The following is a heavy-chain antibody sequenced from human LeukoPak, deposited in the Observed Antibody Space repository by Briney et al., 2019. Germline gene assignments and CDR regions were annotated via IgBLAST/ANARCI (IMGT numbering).Heavy chain of an antibody. CDR3: ARGGYNWNYVWEFDP. Sequence: GGSLTLSCAASGFTFSSYSMNWVRQAPGKGLEWVSSISSSSSSYIYYADSVQGRFTISRDNAKNSLYLQMNSLRAEDTAVYYCARGGYNWNYVWEFDPWGQGTLVTVSS. J-gene: IGHJ5*02. D-gene: IGHD1-7*01. V-gene: IGHV3-21*01. CDR2: ISSSSSSYI. CDR1: GFTFSSYS.